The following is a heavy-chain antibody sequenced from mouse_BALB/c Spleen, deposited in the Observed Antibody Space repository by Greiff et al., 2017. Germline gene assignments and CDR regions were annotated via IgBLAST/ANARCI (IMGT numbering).Heavy chain of an antibody. CDR2: IWAGGST. D-gene: IGHD2-14*01. J-gene: IGHJ3*01. Sequence: VQRVESGPGLVAPSQSLSITCTVSGFSLTSYGVHWVRQPPGKGLEWLGVIWAGGSTNYNSALMSRLSISKDNSKSQVFLKMNSLQTDDTAMYYCARDRYDGWFAYWGQGTLVTVSA. V-gene: IGHV2-9*02. CDR3: ARDRYDGWFAY. CDR1: GFSLTSYG.